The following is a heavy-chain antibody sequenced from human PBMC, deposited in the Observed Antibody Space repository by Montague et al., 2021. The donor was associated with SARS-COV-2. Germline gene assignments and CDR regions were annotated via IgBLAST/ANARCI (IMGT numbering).Heavy chain of an antibody. V-gene: IGHV4-4*02. CDR1: GGSISSSNC. CDR2: IYHSGST. D-gene: IGHD2-2*01. Sequence: SETLSLTCADSGGSISSSNCWSWVRHPPWKGLEWIGEIYHSGSTXYNPALKSRVTISVDKSKNQFSLKLSSVTAADTAVYYCARRYCSSTSCPNWFDPWGQGTLVTVSS. CDR3: ARRYCSSTSCPNWFDP. J-gene: IGHJ5*02.